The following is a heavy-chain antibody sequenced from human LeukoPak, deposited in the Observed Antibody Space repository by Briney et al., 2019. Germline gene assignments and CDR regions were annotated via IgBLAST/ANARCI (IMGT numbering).Heavy chain of an antibody. D-gene: IGHD3-10*01. V-gene: IGHV1-8*01. CDR2: MNPNSGNT. CDR1: GYTFTSYD. CDR3: ARTYYYGSGSNNWFDP. Sequence: GASVKVSCKASGYTFTSYDINWVRQATGQGLEWMGWMNPNSGNTGYAQKFQGRVTMTRNTSISTPYMELSSLRSEDTAVYYCARTYYYGSGSNNWFDPWGQGTLVTVSS. J-gene: IGHJ5*02.